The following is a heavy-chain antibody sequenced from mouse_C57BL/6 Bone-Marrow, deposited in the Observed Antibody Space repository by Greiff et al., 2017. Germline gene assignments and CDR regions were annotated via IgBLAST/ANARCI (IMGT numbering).Heavy chain of an antibody. CDR2: ISSGGSYP. V-gene: IGHV5-6*01. CDR1: GFTFSSYG. CDR3: ARHGGSSFDY. J-gene: IGHJ2*01. Sequence: EVKLVESGGDLVKPGGSLKLSCAASGFTFSSYGMSWVRQTPDKRLEWVATISSGGSYPYYPDSVKGRFTISRDNAKHTLYLQMSSLKSEDTAMYYCARHGGSSFDYWGQGTARTVSS. D-gene: IGHD1-1*01.